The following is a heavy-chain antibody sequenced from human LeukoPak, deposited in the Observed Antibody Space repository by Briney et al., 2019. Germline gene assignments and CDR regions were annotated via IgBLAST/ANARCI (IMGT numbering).Heavy chain of an antibody. J-gene: IGHJ4*02. Sequence: SETLSLTCTVSGYSISSGYYWGWIRQPPGKGLEWIGYVYYIGSTNYNPSLKGRVTMSIDTSKNQFSLRLKSVTAADTAVYYCASKHDYGDYLYYWGQGTLVTVSS. CDR1: GYSISSGYY. V-gene: IGHV4-61*01. D-gene: IGHD4-17*01. CDR3: ASKHDYGDYLYY. CDR2: VYYIGST.